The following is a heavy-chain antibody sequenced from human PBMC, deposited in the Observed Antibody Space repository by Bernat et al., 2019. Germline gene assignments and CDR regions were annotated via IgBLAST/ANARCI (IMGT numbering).Heavy chain of an antibody. CDR3: ARGSGHYYYYMDV. D-gene: IGHD6-25*01. CDR2: ISSSGSTI. CDR1: GFTVSSNY. Sequence: VQLVETGGGLIQPGGSLRLSCAASGFTVSSNYMSWVRQAPGKGLEWVSYISSSGSTIYYADSVKGRFTISRDNSKNTLYLQMNSLRAEDTALYYCARGSGHYYYYMDVWGKGTTVTVSS. J-gene: IGHJ6*03. V-gene: IGHV3-11*04.